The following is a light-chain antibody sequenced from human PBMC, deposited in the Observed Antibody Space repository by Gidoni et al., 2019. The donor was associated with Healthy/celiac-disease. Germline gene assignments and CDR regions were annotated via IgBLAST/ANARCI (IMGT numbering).Light chain of an antibody. V-gene: IGKV3D-20*01. CDR3: QQYGSSRWT. Sequence: EIVFTQSPATLSLSPGERATLSCGASQSVSSSYLAGYQQKPGLAHRLLIYDASSRATGSPDRVSGSGSGTDFTLTISRLEHEDFAVYYCQQYGSSRWTFGQGTKVEIK. CDR1: QSVSSSY. J-gene: IGKJ1*01. CDR2: DAS.